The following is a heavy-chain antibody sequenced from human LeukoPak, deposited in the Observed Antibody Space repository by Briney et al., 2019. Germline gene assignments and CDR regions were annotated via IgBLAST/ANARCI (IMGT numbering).Heavy chain of an antibody. Sequence: VASVKVSCKPSGGTFSSYTISWVREAPGQGLEWMGRIIPILGIANYAQKFQGRVTITADKSTSTAYMELSSLRSEDTAVYYCAVSSSGWYEGLDAFDIWGQGTMVTVSS. J-gene: IGHJ3*02. CDR2: IIPILGIA. CDR3: AVSSSGWYEGLDAFDI. CDR1: GGTFSSYT. V-gene: IGHV1-69*02. D-gene: IGHD6-19*01.